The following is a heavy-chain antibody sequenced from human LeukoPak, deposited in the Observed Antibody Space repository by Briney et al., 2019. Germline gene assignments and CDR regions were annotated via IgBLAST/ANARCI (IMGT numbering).Heavy chain of an antibody. D-gene: IGHD2-2*01. CDR3: AKAVVIVPTATPFDY. V-gene: IGHV3-23*01. CDR1: GFTFSSYG. CDR2: ISGRGANT. J-gene: IGHJ4*02. Sequence: GGSLRLSCVASGFTFSSYGMGWVRQAPGKGLEWVSAISGRGANTYYADSVKGRFTISRDNSKNTLYMQMNSLRAEDTAVYYCAKAVVIVPTATPFDYWGQGTLVTVSS.